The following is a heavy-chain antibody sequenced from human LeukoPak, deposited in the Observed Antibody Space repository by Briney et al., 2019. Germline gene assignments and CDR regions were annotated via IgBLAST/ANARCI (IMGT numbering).Heavy chain of an antibody. V-gene: IGHV3-30*18. Sequence: GGSLRLSCAASGFTFNSYGMHWVRQAPGKGLEWVAVISYDGSKEYYADSVKGRLTISRDNSKNTVNLQMNSLRAEDTAVYYCAKDYEAYCGGGCSSFFDYWGQGTLVTVSS. J-gene: IGHJ4*02. CDR3: AKDYEAYCGGGCSSFFDY. D-gene: IGHD2-21*02. CDR1: GFTFNSYG. CDR2: ISYDGSKE.